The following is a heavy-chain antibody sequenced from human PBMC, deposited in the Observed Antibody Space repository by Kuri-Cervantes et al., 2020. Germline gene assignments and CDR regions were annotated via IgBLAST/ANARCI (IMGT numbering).Heavy chain of an antibody. CDR2: ITPFNGNT. D-gene: IGHD6-13*01. V-gene: IGHV1-45*02. J-gene: IGHJ4*02. CDR3: ARQLVRVGATTI. Sequence: SVKVSCKASGYTFTYRYLHWVRQAPGQALEWMGWITPFNGNTNYAQKFQDRVTITRDRSMSTAYMELSSLRSEDTAVYYCARQLVRVGATTIWGQGTLVTVSS. CDR1: GYTFTYRY.